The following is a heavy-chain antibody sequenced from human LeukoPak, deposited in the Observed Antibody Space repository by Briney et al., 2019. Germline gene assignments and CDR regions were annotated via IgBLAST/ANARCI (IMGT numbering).Heavy chain of an antibody. CDR3: ARDGYYDSSGYYYFGAFDI. CDR1: GYTFTSYY. D-gene: IGHD3-22*01. Sequence: DSVKVSCKASGYTFTSYYMHWVRQAPGQGLEWMGIINPSGGSTSYAQKFQGRVTMTRDTSTSTVYMELSSLRSEDTAVYYCARDGYYDSSGYYYFGAFDIWGQGTMVTVSS. CDR2: INPSGGST. V-gene: IGHV1-46*01. J-gene: IGHJ3*02.